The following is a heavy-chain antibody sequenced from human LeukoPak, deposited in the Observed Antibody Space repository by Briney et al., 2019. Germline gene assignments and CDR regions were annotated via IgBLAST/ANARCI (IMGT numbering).Heavy chain of an antibody. CDR3: ARAGYSSSWYLETHFDY. D-gene: IGHD6-13*01. CDR2: ISAYNGNT. V-gene: IGHV1-18*01. CDR1: GYTFTSYG. Sequence: ASVKVSCKASGYTFTSYGISWVRQAPGQGLEWMGWISAYNGNTNYAQKLQGRVTMTTDTSTSTAYMELRSLRSDDTAVYYCARAGYSSSWYLETHFDYWGQGTLVTVSS. J-gene: IGHJ4*02.